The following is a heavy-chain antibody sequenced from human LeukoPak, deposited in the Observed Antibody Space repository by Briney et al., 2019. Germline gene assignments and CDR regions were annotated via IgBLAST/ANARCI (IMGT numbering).Heavy chain of an antibody. V-gene: IGHV1-69*05. CDR1: GGTFSSYA. D-gene: IGHD3-22*01. CDR3: ARGSSGYYHETLNDAFDI. CDR2: IIPIFGRA. J-gene: IGHJ3*02. Sequence: SVKVSCKASGGTFSSYAISWGREAPGQGHEWMRGIIPIFGRANYAQKFQGTVTITTYKSTCTANMELGTLRSEDTAVYYCARGSSGYYHETLNDAFDIWGRGTMVTVSS.